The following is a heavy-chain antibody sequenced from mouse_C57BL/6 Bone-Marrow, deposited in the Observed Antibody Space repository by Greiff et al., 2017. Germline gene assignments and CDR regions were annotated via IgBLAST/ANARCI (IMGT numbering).Heavy chain of an antibody. CDR3: ARSGYYYGSSLFAY. J-gene: IGHJ3*01. CDR1: GYAFTNYL. CDR2: INPGSGGT. D-gene: IGHD1-1*01. Sequence: QVQLQQSGAELVRPGTSVKVSCKASGYAFTNYLIEWVKQRPGQGLEWIGVINPGSGGTNDNEKFKGKATLTADKSSSTAYMQLSSLTSEDSAVYFCARSGYYYGSSLFAYWGQGTLVTVSA. V-gene: IGHV1-54*01.